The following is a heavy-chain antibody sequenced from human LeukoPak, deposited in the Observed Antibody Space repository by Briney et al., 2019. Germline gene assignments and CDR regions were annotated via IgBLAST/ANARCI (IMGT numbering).Heavy chain of an antibody. J-gene: IGHJ4*02. CDR1: GFTFSSYA. D-gene: IGHD1-26*01. CDR2: ISYDGSNK. Sequence: PGRSLRLSCAASGFTFSSYAMHWVRPAPGNGLEWVAVISYDGSNKYYADSVKGRFTISRDNSKNTLYLQMNSLRAGDTAVYYCARAGPIVGATSFDYWGQGTLVTVSS. V-gene: IGHV3-30-3*01. CDR3: ARAGPIVGATSFDY.